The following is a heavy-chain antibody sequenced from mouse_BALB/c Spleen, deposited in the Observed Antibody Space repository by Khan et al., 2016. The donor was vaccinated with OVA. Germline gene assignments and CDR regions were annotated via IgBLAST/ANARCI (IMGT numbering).Heavy chain of an antibody. CDR3: ARSLYYSDSYAMDY. D-gene: IGHD2-13*01. CDR2: ISSTGST. V-gene: IGHV3-2*02. J-gene: IGHJ4*01. Sequence: EVQLQESGPGLVKPSQSLSLTCTVTGYSITSDYAWNWIRQFPGNKLEWMGYISSTGSTSYNPSLKSRISITRDTSKNQFFLHLNSVTTEDTATYYCARSLYYSDSYAMDYWGQGTPVTVSS. CDR1: GYSITSDYA.